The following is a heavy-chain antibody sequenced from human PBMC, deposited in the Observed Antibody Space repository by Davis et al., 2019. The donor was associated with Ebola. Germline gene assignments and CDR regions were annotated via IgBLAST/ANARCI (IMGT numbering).Heavy chain of an antibody. V-gene: IGHV4-39*01. Sequence: PGGSLRLSCTVSGGSISSSSYYWGWIRQPPGKGLEWIGSIYYSGSTYYNPSLKSRVTISVDTSKNQFSLKLSSVTAADTAVYYCARGRIVVVPAAPFDYWGQGTLVTVSS. CDR1: GGSISSSSYY. D-gene: IGHD2-2*01. J-gene: IGHJ4*02. CDR3: ARGRIVVVPAAPFDY. CDR2: IYYSGST.